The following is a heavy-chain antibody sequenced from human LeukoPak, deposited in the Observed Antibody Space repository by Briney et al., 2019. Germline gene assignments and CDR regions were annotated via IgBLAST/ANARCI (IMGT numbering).Heavy chain of an antibody. V-gene: IGHV4-61*02. Sequence: SETLSLTCTVSGGSISSATYYWSWIRQPAGKGLEWIGRIYTSGSTNYNPSLKSRVTMSVDTSKNQFSLKLSSVTAADTAVYYCARVDPYSGYDIPGYYYYMDVWGKGTTVTISS. CDR3: ARVDPYSGYDIPGYYYYMDV. J-gene: IGHJ6*03. D-gene: IGHD5-12*01. CDR2: IYTSGST. CDR1: GGSISSATYY.